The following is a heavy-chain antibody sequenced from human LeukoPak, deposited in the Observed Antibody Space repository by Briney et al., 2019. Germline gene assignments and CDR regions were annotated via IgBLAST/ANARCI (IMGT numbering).Heavy chain of an antibody. CDR1: GFTFSSYA. CDR3: TRDIWGSYRK. CDR2: IRSKAYGGTT. J-gene: IGHJ4*02. D-gene: IGHD3-16*02. Sequence: GGSLRLSCAASGFTFSSYAMSWVRQAPGKGLEWVGFIRSKAYGGTTEYAASVKGRFTISRDDSKSIAYLQMNSLKTEDTAVYYCTRDIWGSYRKWGQGTLVTVSS. V-gene: IGHV3-49*04.